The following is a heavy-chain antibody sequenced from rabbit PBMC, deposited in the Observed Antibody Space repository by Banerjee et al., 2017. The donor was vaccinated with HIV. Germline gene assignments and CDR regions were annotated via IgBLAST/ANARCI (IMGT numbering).Heavy chain of an antibody. D-gene: IGHD2-1*01. CDR1: GFSFSSSYW. V-gene: IGHV1S45*01. Sequence: QEQLVESGGGLVQPGGSLKLSCKASGFSFSSSYWICWVRQAPVKGLEWIACIYAGNGGTTNYATWAKGRFTISKTSSTTVTLQMTSLTAADTATYFCARWEYNYDDYGDAQYYFNLWGPGTLVTVS. CDR3: ARWEYNYDDYGDAQYYFNL. CDR2: IYAGNGGTT. J-gene: IGHJ4*01.